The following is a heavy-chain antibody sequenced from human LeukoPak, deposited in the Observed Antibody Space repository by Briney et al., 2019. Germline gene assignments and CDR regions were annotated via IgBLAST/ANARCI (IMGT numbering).Heavy chain of an antibody. CDR3: ARMIVQQYYYYYMDV. J-gene: IGHJ6*03. CDR1: GYTFTGYY. D-gene: IGHD3-22*01. Sequence: ASVKVSCKASGYTFTGYYMHWVRQAPGQGLEWMGWINPNSGGTNYAQKFQGRVTMTRDTSISTAYMELSRLRSDDTAVYYCARMIVQQYYYYYMDVWGKGTTVTVSS. V-gene: IGHV1-2*02. CDR2: INPNSGGT.